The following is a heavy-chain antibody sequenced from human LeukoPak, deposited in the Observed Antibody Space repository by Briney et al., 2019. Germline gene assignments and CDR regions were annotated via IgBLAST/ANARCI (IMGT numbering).Heavy chain of an antibody. CDR2: IFYSGST. D-gene: IGHD6-19*01. CDR1: GGSISGYY. J-gene: IGHJ4*02. Sequence: SETLSLTCTVSGGSISGYYWSWMRQPPGKGLECIGYIFYSGSTNYNPSFKSRVSISLDTSKSQFSLKLTSVTAADTAVYYCARFRQWLGYFDYWGQGTVVTVSS. V-gene: IGHV4-59*08. CDR3: ARFRQWLGYFDY.